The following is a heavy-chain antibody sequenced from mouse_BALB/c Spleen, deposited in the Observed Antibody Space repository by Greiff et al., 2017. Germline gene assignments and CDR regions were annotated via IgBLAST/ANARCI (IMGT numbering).Heavy chain of an antibody. CDR2: IYPGDGDT. J-gene: IGHJ3*01. Sequence: QVQLQQSGAELVRPGSSVKISCKASGYAFSSYWMNWVKQRPGQGLEWIGQIYPGDGDTNYNGKFKGKATLTADKSSSTAYMQLSSLTSEDSAVYFCARRREASLGYWGQGTLVTVSA. V-gene: IGHV1-80*01. D-gene: IGHD6-1*01. CDR3: ARRREASLGY. CDR1: GYAFSSYW.